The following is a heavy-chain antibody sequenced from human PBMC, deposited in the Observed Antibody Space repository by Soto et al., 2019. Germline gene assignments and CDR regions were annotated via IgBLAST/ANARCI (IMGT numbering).Heavy chain of an antibody. Sequence: EVRLVESGGGLVQAGGSLRLSCAASGFGFSNYWMTWFRQAPGRGLEWVANIKQDGSEKYYVDSVEGRFVISRDNAKNSLFLQMDSLRAEDTAVYYCTKSYGSGDFPPRWGRGTLVTVSS. CDR1: GFGFSNYW. CDR2: IKQDGSEK. D-gene: IGHD3-10*01. J-gene: IGHJ4*02. CDR3: TKSYGSGDFPPR. V-gene: IGHV3-7*02.